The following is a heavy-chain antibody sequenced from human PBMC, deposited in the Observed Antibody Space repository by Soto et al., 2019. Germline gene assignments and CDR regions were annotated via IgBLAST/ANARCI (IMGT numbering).Heavy chain of an antibody. J-gene: IGHJ3*02. V-gene: IGHV3-23*01. CDR3: ASHLDLLLWFGELLTPSSDAFDI. CDR1: GFTFSSYA. D-gene: IGHD3-10*01. Sequence: PGGSLRLSCAASGFTFSSYAMSWVRQAPGKGLEWVSAISGSGGSTYYADSVKGRFTISRDNSKNTLYLQMNSLRAEDTAVYYCASHLDLLLWFGELLTPSSDAFDIWGQGTMVTVSS. CDR2: ISGSGGST.